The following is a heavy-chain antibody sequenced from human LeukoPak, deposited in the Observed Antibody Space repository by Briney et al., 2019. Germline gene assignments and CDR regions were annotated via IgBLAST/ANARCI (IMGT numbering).Heavy chain of an antibody. Sequence: GGSLRLSCAASGFTLSSYSMNWVRQAPGKGLEWVSSISSSSSYIYYADSVKGRFTISRDNAKNSLYLQMNSLRAEDTAVYYCASVLMPRDSSGYSYPGGFDYWGQGTLVTVSS. D-gene: IGHD3-22*01. CDR3: ASVLMPRDSSGYSYPGGFDY. CDR1: GFTLSSYS. J-gene: IGHJ4*02. CDR2: ISSSSSYI. V-gene: IGHV3-21*01.